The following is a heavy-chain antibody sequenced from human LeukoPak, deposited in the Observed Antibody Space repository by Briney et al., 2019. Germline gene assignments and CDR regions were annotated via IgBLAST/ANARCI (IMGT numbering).Heavy chain of an antibody. CDR2: IWYDGTKK. CDR3: ARDRAVRYFDY. Sequence: GGSLRLSCAASGFTFDDYAMHWVRQAPGKGLEWVALIWYDGTKKYYADSVKGRLTISRDNSKNTLYLEMNSLRAEDTAVYYRARDRAVRYFDYWGQGTLVTVSS. CDR1: GFTFDDYA. D-gene: IGHD3-16*02. V-gene: IGHV3-33*08. J-gene: IGHJ4*02.